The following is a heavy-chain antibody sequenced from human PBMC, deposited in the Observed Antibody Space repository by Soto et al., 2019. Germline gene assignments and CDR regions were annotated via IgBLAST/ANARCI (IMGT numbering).Heavy chain of an antibody. D-gene: IGHD3-10*01. CDR1: GFTFSSYA. CDR3: AKDRLGETMVDY. J-gene: IGHJ4*02. Sequence: LRLSFAASGFTFSSYAMSWVRQAPGKGLEWVSAISGSGGSTYYADSVKGRFTISRDNSKNTLYLQMNSLRAEDTAVYYCAKDRLGETMVDYWGQGTLVTVSS. V-gene: IGHV3-23*01. CDR2: ISGSGGST.